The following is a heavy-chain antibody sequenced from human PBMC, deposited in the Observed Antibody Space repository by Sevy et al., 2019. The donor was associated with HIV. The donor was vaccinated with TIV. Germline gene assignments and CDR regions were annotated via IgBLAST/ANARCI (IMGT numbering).Heavy chain of an antibody. CDR3: AREIVVVPAAPSAWFDP. CDR1: GGSISSYY. V-gene: IGHV4-59*01. Sequence: SETLSLTCTVSGGSISSYYWSWIRQPPGKGLEWIGYIYYSGRTNYNPSLKRRVTISVNTSKNQFSLRLSSVTAADTAVYYCAREIVVVPAAPSAWFDPWGQGTLVTVSS. J-gene: IGHJ5*02. CDR2: IYYSGRT. D-gene: IGHD2-2*01.